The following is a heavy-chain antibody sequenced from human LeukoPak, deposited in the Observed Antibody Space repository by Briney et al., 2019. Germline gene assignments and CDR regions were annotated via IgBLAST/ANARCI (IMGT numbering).Heavy chain of an antibody. CDR1: GVTFSSSG. V-gene: IGHV1-69*13. D-gene: IGHD3-10*01. CDR3: ARSFLGGSGSYYSPRPYFDY. J-gene: IGHJ4*02. CDR2: IMPVFATS. Sequence: SVKVSCKASGVTFSSSGVSWVRQAPGQGLEWMGGIMPVFATSNYAQRLQGRVTITADESTNTAFMELSSLRSEDTAVYYCARSFLGGSGSYYSPRPYFDYWGQGTLVTVSS.